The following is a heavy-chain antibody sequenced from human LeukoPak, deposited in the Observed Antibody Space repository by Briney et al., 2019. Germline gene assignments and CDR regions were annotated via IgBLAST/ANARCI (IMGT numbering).Heavy chain of an antibody. CDR3: ARTTDFYRNYFDY. CDR2: IYTSGST. J-gene: IGHJ4*02. D-gene: IGHD3-3*01. Sequence: SETLSLTCSVSGVSISTYYWSWIRQPPGKGLEWIGRIYTSGSTNYNPSLKSRVTISVDTSKNQFSLKLSSVTAADTAVYYCARTTDFYRNYFDYWGQGTLVTVSS. V-gene: IGHV4-4*08. CDR1: GVSISTYY.